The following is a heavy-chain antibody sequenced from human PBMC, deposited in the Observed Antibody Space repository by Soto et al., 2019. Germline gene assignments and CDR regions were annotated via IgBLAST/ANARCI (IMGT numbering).Heavy chain of an antibody. CDR3: AKDQGIAASHGID. J-gene: IGHJ3*01. CDR1: GFTFNNYG. D-gene: IGHD6-13*01. CDR2: ISNDGSDK. Sequence: QVQLVESGGGVVQPGRSLRLSCAASGFTFNNYGMHWVRQAPGKGLEWVATISNDGSDKYYADSVKGRLTISRDNSKNTVYMKMDSLRAEETGVYYCAKDQGIAASHGIDWGQGTMVTVSS. V-gene: IGHV3-30*18.